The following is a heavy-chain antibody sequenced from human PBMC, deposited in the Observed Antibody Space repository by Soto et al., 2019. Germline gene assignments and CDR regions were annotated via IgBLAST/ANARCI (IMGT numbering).Heavy chain of an antibody. CDR3: ATIHYYGSDYYYGMDV. CDR2: IIPIFGTA. D-gene: IGHD3-10*01. V-gene: IGHV1-69*01. J-gene: IGHJ6*02. CDR1: GGTFSSYA. Sequence: QVQLAQSGAEVKKPGSSVKVSCKASGGTFSSYAISWVRQAPGQGLEWMGGIIPIFGTANYAQKFQGRVTITADESTSTAYMELSSLRSEDTAVYYCATIHYYGSDYYYGMDVWGQGTTVTVSS.